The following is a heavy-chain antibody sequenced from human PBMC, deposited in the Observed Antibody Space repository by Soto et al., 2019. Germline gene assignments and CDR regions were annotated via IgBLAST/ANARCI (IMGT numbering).Heavy chain of an antibody. Sequence: SETLSLTCTVSGGSISSYYWSWIRQPPGKGLEWIGYIYYSGSTNYNPSLKSRVTISVDTFKNQFSLKLSSVTAADTAVYYCARRDGDIVVVPAATTYYYYYYYMDVWGKGTTVTGSS. D-gene: IGHD2-2*01. CDR2: IYYSGST. CDR1: GGSISSYY. J-gene: IGHJ6*03. V-gene: IGHV4-59*08. CDR3: ARRDGDIVVVPAATTYYYYYYYMDV.